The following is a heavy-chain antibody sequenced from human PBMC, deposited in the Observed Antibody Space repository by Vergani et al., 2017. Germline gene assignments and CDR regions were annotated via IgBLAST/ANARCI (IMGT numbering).Heavy chain of an antibody. V-gene: IGHV4-59*12. CDR2: IYYSGST. CDR1: GGSISSYH. J-gene: IGHJ4*02. D-gene: IGHD5-18*01. CDR3: AREPRGYSYGRIDY. Sequence: QVQLQESGPGLVKPSETLSLTCTVSGGSISSYHWSWIRQPPGKGLEWIGYIYYSGSTYYNPSLKSRVTISVDTSKNQFSLKLSSVTAADTAVYYCAREPRGYSYGRIDYWGQGTLVTVSS.